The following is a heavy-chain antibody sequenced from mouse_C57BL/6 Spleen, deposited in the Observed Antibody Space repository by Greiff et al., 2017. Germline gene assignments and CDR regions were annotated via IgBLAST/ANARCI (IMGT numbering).Heavy chain of an antibody. CDR1: GFTFSSYA. J-gene: IGHJ2*01. CDR2: ISSGGDYI. D-gene: IGHD1-1*01. CDR3: TRDHGGITTVVGDY. V-gene: IGHV5-9-1*02. Sequence: EVQRVESGEGLVKPGGSLKLSCAASGFTFSSYAMSWVRQTPEKRLEWVAYISSGGDYIYYADTVKGRFTISRDNARNTLYLQMGSLKSEDTAMYYCTRDHGGITTVVGDYWGQGTTLTVSS.